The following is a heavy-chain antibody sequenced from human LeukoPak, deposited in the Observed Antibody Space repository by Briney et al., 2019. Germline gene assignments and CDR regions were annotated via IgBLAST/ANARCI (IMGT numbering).Heavy chain of an antibody. J-gene: IGHJ4*02. CDR2: IKQDGGEE. CDR1: RFTFGSYW. V-gene: IGHV3-7*05. Sequence: GGSLRLSCAASRFTFGSYWMAWVRQAPGTGLEWVANIKQDGGEEHYVDSVQGRFTISRDNAKNSLYLQMNSLRAEDTAVYYCTIGLGDWGQGTLVTVSS. D-gene: IGHD3-10*01. CDR3: TIGLGD.